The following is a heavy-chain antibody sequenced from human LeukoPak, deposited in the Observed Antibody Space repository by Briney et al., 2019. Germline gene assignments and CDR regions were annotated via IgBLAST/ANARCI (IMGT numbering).Heavy chain of an antibody. Sequence: AASVKVSCKASGGTFSSYSITWVRQAPGQGLEWMGRIIPMLGIANYAQKFPGRVTITADKSTSTAYMELSSLRSEDTAVYYCARGENRYTNGWEIDYWGQGTLVTVS. CDR3: ARGENRYTNGWEIDY. CDR2: IIPMLGIA. CDR1: GGTFSSYS. J-gene: IGHJ4*02. D-gene: IGHD6-19*01. V-gene: IGHV1-69*02.